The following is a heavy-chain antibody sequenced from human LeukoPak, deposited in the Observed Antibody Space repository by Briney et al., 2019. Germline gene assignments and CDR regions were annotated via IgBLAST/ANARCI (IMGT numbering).Heavy chain of an antibody. Sequence: SSETLSLTCTVSGGPISSGSYYWSWIRQPAGKGLEWIGRIYTSGSTNYNPSLKSRVTISVDTSKNQFSLKLSSVTAADTAVYYCARGSRGIAAAPYYYYYMDVWGKGTTVTVSS. CDR3: ARGSRGIAAAPYYYYYMDV. V-gene: IGHV4-61*02. CDR1: GGPISSGSYY. J-gene: IGHJ6*03. CDR2: IYTSGST. D-gene: IGHD6-13*01.